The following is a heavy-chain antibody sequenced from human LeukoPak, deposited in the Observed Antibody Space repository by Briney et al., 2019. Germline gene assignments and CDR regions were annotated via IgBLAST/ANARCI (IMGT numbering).Heavy chain of an antibody. Sequence: GGSLRLSCAASGFTFSTYEMNWVRQAPGKGLEWVAYIGRYGVTTYYADSVKGRFTISGDNAKNSLNLQMNSLRAEDTAVYYCATLSDRNFYYSYGLDVWGQGTTVTVS. CDR2: IGRYGVTT. V-gene: IGHV3-48*03. CDR3: ATLSDRNFYYSYGLDV. J-gene: IGHJ6*02. D-gene: IGHD1-14*01. CDR1: GFTFSTYE.